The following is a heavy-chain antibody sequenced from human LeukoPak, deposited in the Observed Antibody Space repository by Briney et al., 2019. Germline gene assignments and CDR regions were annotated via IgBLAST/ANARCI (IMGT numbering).Heavy chain of an antibody. V-gene: IGHV1-8*01. J-gene: IGHJ5*02. CDR2: MTPNRGNT. D-gene: IGHD6-19*01. Sequence: ASVNVFCKASVYTFTTYDINWVRQATGQGLEWRGRMTPNRGNTRYAQISQHRVPIPRHASISTAHMELHRERSEDTPVYYCARGRKQWLVGGGWFDPWGQGTLVTVSS. CDR1: VYTFTTYD. CDR3: ARGRKQWLVGGGWFDP.